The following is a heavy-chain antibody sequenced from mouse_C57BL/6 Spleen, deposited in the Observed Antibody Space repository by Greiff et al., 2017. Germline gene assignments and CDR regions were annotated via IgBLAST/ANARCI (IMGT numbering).Heavy chain of an antibody. CDR1: GFTFSDYG. D-gene: IGHD1-1*01. J-gene: IGHJ2*01. CDR3: ARNYGSSYCDY. Sequence: EVKLMESGGGLVKPGGSLKLSCAASGFTFSDYGMHWVRQAPEKGLEWVAYISSGSSTIYYADTVKGRYTISRDNAKNTLFLQMTSLRSEDTAMYYCARNYGSSYCDYWGQGTTRTVSS. CDR2: ISSGSSTI. V-gene: IGHV5-17*01.